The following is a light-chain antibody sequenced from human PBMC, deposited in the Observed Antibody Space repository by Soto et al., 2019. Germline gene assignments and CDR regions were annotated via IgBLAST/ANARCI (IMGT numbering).Light chain of an antibody. V-gene: IGLV1-44*01. CDR3: AAWDDSLNGPYVV. J-gene: IGLJ2*01. CDR2: SNN. Sequence: QSVLTQPPSASGTPGQRVTISCSGSSSNIGSNTVNWYQQLLGTAPKLLIYSNNQRPSGVPDRFSGSKSGTSASLAISGLQSEDEADYYCAAWDDSLNGPYVVFGGGTKLTVL. CDR1: SSNIGSNT.